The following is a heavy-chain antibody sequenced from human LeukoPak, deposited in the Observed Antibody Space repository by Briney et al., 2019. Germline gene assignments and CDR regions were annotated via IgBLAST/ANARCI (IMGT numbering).Heavy chain of an antibody. J-gene: IGHJ4*02. CDR1: GYTLTELS. CDR3: ATRSFTTFDY. CDR2: FDPEDGET. V-gene: IGHV1-24*01. D-gene: IGHD1-1*01. Sequence: ASVKVSCKVSGYTLTELSMHWVRQAPGKGLEWMGGFDPEDGETIYAQKFQGRVTMTGDTSTDTAYMELSSLRSEDTAVYYCATRSFTTFDYWGQGTLVTVSS.